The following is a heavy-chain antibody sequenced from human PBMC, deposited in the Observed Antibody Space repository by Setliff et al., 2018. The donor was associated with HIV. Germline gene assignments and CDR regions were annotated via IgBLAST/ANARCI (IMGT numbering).Heavy chain of an antibody. CDR3: ARRIFRGYFDS. CDR1: GSSITSSSFY. D-gene: IGHD2-21*01. V-gene: IGHV4-39*01. Sequence: KPSETLSLTCTVSGSSITSSSFYWGWIRQPPGKGLEWIGSMTYVGSTSFSPSLKSRVTISVDTSENQFSLNLNSVTAADTAVYFCARRIFRGYFDSWGQGTLVTVSS. J-gene: IGHJ4*02. CDR2: MTYVGST.